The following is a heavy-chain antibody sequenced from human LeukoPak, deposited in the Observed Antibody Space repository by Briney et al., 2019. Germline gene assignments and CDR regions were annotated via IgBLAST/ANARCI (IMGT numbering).Heavy chain of an antibody. CDR1: GYMFSSYW. CDR2: IYPGDSDT. D-gene: IGHD3-22*01. Sequence: GESLKISCKGSGYMFSSYWIGWVRQMPGKGLEWMGIIYPGDSDTRYSPSFQGQVTISADKSISTAYQQWSSLKASDTAMYYCARPRTHDSSAYYHYWGQGTLVTVSS. J-gene: IGHJ4*02. CDR3: ARPRTHDSSAYYHY. V-gene: IGHV5-51*01.